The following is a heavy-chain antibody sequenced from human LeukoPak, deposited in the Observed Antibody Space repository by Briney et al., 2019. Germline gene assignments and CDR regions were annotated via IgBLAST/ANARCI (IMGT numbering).Heavy chain of an antibody. Sequence: VASVKVSCKASGYTFTGYYMHWVRQAPGQGLEFMGWINTGTGNPTYAQGFTGRFVFSLDTSVSTAYLQISTLKPEDTAVYYCASFGAHSFDYWGQGTLVTVSS. J-gene: IGHJ4*02. V-gene: IGHV7-4-1*02. D-gene: IGHD3-10*01. CDR2: INTGTGNP. CDR1: GYTFTGYY. CDR3: ASFGAHSFDY.